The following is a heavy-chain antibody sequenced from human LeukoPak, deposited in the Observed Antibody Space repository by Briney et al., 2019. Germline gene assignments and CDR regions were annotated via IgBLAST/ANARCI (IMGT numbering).Heavy chain of an antibody. Sequence: GRSLRLSCAASGFTFSSYGMHWVRQAPGKGLEWVAVISYDGSNKYYADSVKGRFTISRDNSKNTLYLQMNSLRAEDTAVYYCARDSRRDYVWGSYRAIDYWGQGTLVTVSS. V-gene: IGHV3-30*03. CDR2: ISYDGSNK. CDR1: GFTFSSYG. CDR3: ARDSRRDYVWGSYRAIDY. D-gene: IGHD3-16*02. J-gene: IGHJ4*02.